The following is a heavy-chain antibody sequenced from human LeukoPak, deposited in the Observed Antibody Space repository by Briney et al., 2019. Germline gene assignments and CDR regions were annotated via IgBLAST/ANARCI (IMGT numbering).Heavy chain of an antibody. Sequence: ASVKVSCKASGYTFTSYDINWVRQATGQRLEWMGWMNPNSGNTGYAQKFQGRVTITRNTSISTAYMELSSLRSEDTAVYYCARGFVVVPGRKNWFDPWGQGTLVTVSS. J-gene: IGHJ5*02. CDR1: GYTFTSYD. D-gene: IGHD2-2*01. V-gene: IGHV1-8*03. CDR3: ARGFVVVPGRKNWFDP. CDR2: MNPNSGNT.